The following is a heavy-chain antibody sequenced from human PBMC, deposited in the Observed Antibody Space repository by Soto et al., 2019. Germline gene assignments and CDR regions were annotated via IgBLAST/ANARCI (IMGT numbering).Heavy chain of an antibody. CDR1: GDTFTSYG. CDR2: ISAYNGNT. CDR3: ARRNNRIDFWSGYYFPETYNWFDP. J-gene: IGHJ5*02. D-gene: IGHD3-3*01. Sequence: GASVKVSCKASGDTFTSYGISWVRQAPGQGLEWMGWISAYNGNTNYAQKLQGRVTMTTDTSTSTAYMELRSLRSDDTAVYYCARRNNRIDFWSGYYFPETYNWFDPWGQGTLVTVSS. V-gene: IGHV1-18*01.